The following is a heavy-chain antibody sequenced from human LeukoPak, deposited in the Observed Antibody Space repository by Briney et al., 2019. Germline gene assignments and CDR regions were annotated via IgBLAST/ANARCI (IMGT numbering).Heavy chain of an antibody. CDR3: ARDRSMATPDWFDP. Sequence: GGSLRLSCAASGFTFSSYSMNWVRQAPGKGLEWVSYIIISSSTIYYADSVKGRFTISRDNAKNSLYLQMNSLRAEDTAVYYCARDRSMATPDWFDPWGQGTLVTVSS. CDR2: IIISSSTI. D-gene: IGHD5-24*01. J-gene: IGHJ5*02. CDR1: GFTFSSYS. V-gene: IGHV3-48*01.